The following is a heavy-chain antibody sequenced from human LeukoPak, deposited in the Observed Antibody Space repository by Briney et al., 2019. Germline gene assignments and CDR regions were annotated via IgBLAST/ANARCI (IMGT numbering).Heavy chain of an antibody. J-gene: IGHJ4*02. CDR1: GFIFSDYW. V-gene: IGHV3-7*01. Sequence: PGGSLTLSWAASGFIFSDYWMNWVRQAPGKGLEWVANIKLDGSEKYYVDSVKGRFTISRDNAKNSLYLQMNSLRAEDTAVYYCARVKGAYMYGSDYWGQASVATVS. D-gene: IGHD5-18*01. CDR3: ARVKGAYMYGSDY. CDR2: IKLDGSEK.